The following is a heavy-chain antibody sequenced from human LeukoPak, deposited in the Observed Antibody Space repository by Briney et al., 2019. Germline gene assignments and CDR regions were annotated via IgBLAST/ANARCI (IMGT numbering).Heavy chain of an antibody. CDR3: AKDPAYYGDSDY. J-gene: IGHJ4*02. V-gene: IGHV3-23*01. CDR2: ISGSGGST. Sequence: PGGPLRLSCAASGFTFSNAWMSWVRQAPGKGLEWVSAISGSGGSTYYADSVKGRFTISRDNSKNTLYLQMNSLRAEDTAVYYCAKDPAYYGDSDYWGQGTLVTVSS. CDR1: GFTFSNAW. D-gene: IGHD4-17*01.